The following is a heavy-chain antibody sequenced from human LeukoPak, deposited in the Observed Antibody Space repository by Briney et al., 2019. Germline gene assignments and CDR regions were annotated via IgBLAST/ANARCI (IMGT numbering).Heavy chain of an antibody. CDR2: LKQDGSEK. D-gene: IGHD1-26*01. V-gene: IGHV3-7*01. CDR3: ARGYLGATLFSSIDY. Sequence: GGSLRLSCVASGFTFSTYWMSWVRQAPGKGLEWVANLKQDGSEKYYVDSVKGRFTISRDNAKNSLYLQMDSLRVEDTAVYYCARGYLGATLFSSIDYWGQGTLVTVSS. CDR1: GFTFSTYW. J-gene: IGHJ4*02.